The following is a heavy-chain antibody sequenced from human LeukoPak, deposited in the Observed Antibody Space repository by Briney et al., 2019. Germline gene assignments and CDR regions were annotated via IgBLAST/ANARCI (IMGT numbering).Heavy chain of an antibody. CDR1: GFTFNNYA. J-gene: IGHJ4*02. CDR3: ARRPGGTPDY. Sequence: PGGSLRLSCAASGFTFNNYAMTWVRRAPGKGLEWVSAIGADGRGTDYADSVKGRFTISRDNSKNMLYLQMNTLRADDTALYYCARRPGGTPDYWGLGTLVTVSS. CDR2: IGADGRGT. D-gene: IGHD1-26*01. V-gene: IGHV3-23*01.